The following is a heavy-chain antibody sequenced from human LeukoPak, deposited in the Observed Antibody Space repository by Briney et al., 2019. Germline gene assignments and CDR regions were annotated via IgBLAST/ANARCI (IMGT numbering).Heavy chain of an antibody. CDR1: GDSVSSNSAA. Sequence: SQTLSLTCAISGDSVSSNSAAWNWIRQSPSRGLEWLGRTYYRSKWYNDYAVSVKSRITINPDTSKNQFSLQLNSVTPEDTAVYYCTRVLELRRAGFWFDPWGQGTLVTVSS. J-gene: IGHJ5*02. D-gene: IGHD1-7*01. V-gene: IGHV6-1*01. CDR2: TYYRSKWYN. CDR3: TRVLELRRAGFWFDP.